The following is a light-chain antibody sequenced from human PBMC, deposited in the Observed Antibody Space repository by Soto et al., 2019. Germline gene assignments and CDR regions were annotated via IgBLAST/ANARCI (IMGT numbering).Light chain of an antibody. J-gene: IGLJ3*02. CDR3: CSYAGSYTWV. V-gene: IGLV2-11*01. CDR2: DVS. CDR1: TSDVGGYNY. Sequence: QSVLTQPRSVSASPGQSVTISCTGTTSDVGGYNYVSWCQQHPGQAPKLMIYDVSKRPSGVPDRFSGSKSGNTASLTISGLQAEDEADYYCCSYAGSYTWVFGGGTKLTVL.